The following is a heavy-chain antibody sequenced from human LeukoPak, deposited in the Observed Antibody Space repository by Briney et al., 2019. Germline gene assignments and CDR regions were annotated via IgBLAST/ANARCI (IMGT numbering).Heavy chain of an antibody. V-gene: IGHV1-18*04. J-gene: IGHJ3*02. CDR2: ISAYNGNT. D-gene: IGHD3-10*01. CDR1: GYTFTGYY. CDR3: ASRVYMVRGVLDAFDI. Sequence: ASVKVSCKASGYTFTGYYMHWVRQAPGQGLEWMGWISAYNGNTNYAQKLQGRVTMTTDTSTSTAYMELRSLRSDDTAVYYCASRVYMVRGVLDAFDIWGQGTMVTVSS.